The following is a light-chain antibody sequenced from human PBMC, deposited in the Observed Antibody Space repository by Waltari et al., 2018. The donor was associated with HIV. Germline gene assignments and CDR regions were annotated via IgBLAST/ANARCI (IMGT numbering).Light chain of an antibody. Sequence: DIQMTQSPSSLSASVGDGVTITCRSSQSISSNLNWYQQKTGKAPKLLISEASILQSGVPSRFSGSGSWTDFALTITTLQPEDIATYYCQQSHSNPPTFGQGTKVELK. J-gene: IGKJ1*01. CDR3: QQSHSNPPT. CDR2: EAS. V-gene: IGKV1-39*01. CDR1: QSISSN.